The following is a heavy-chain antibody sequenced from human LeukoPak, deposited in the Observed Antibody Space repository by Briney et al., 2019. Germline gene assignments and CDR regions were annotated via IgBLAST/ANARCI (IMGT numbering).Heavy chain of an antibody. CDR2: TSHDGVSE. CDR3: AKDLNINAWTNYFDS. CDR1: GFTFSDYY. Sequence: PGGSLRLSCAASGFTFSDYYMSWIRQAPNKGLEWVAMTSHDGVSEYFADSVKGRFTISRDNSKNTLYLQMNSLAAEDTAVYYCAKDLNINAWTNYFDSWGQGTLVTVSS. V-gene: IGHV3-30*18. J-gene: IGHJ4*02. D-gene: IGHD1-1*01.